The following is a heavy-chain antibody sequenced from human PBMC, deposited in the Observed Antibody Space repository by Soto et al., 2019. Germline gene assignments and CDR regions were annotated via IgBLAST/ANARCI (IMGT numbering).Heavy chain of an antibody. Sequence: LSLTCAVSGXSISSGYYWGWIRQPPGKGLEWIGSIYHSGSTYYNPSLKSRVTISVDTSKNQFSLKLSSVTAADTAVYYCARDGVLLWFGELPKGISWFDPWGQGTLVTVSS. V-gene: IGHV4-38-2*02. J-gene: IGHJ5*02. CDR3: ARDGVLLWFGELPKGISWFDP. D-gene: IGHD3-10*01. CDR2: IYHSGST. CDR1: GXSISSGYY.